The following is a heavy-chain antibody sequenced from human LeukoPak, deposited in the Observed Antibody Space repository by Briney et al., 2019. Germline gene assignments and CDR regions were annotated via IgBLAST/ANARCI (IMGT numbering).Heavy chain of an antibody. Sequence: SETLSLTCTVSGGSISSYYWSWIRQPPGKGLEWIGYIYYSGSTNYNPSLKSRVTISVDTSKNQFSLKLSSVTAADTAVYYCARATTVVTFFFDYWGQGTLVTVSS. CDR3: ARATTVVTFFFDY. V-gene: IGHV4-59*08. D-gene: IGHD4-23*01. J-gene: IGHJ4*02. CDR2: IYYSGST. CDR1: GGSISSYY.